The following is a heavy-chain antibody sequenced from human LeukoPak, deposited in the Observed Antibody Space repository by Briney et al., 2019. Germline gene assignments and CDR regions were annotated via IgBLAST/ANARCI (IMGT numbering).Heavy chain of an antibody. CDR1: GFTFSSYG. CDR2: IRYDGSNK. Sequence: GGSLRLSCAASGFTFSSYGMHWVRQAPGKGLEWVAFIRYDGSNKYYADSVKGRFTISRDNSKNTLYLQMNSLRAEDTAVYYCAKGLGYSYGYYFDYWGQGTLVTVSS. D-gene: IGHD5-18*01. CDR3: AKGLGYSYGYYFDY. J-gene: IGHJ4*02. V-gene: IGHV3-30*02.